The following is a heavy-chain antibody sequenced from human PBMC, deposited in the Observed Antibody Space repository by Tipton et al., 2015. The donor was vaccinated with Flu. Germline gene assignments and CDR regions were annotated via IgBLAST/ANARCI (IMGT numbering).Heavy chain of an antibody. D-gene: IGHD3-16*02. J-gene: IGHJ3*02. CDR3: ARGYDYVWGSYRYTNKGYAFDI. Sequence: TLSLTCVVYGGSFSGYYWSWIRQPPGKGLEWIGEINHSGSTNYNPSLKSRVTISVDTSKNQFSLKLSSVTAADTAVYYCARGYDYVWGSYRYTNKGYAFDIWGQGTMVTVSS. CDR2: INHSGST. CDR1: GGSFSGYY. V-gene: IGHV4-34*01.